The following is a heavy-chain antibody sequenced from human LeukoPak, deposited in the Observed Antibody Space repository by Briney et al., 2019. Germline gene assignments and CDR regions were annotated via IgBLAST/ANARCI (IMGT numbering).Heavy chain of an antibody. V-gene: IGHV3-74*01. D-gene: IGHD5-24*01. CDR1: GLTFSSHW. Sequence: GGSLRLSCAASGLTFSSHWMHWVRQAPGKGLVWVSRITNDGSSTTYADSVKGRFTISRDNAKNSLYLQMNSLRAEDTAVYYCARDGAPLEATIHYYWGQGTLVTVSS. CDR3: ARDGAPLEATIHYY. CDR2: ITNDGSST. J-gene: IGHJ4*02.